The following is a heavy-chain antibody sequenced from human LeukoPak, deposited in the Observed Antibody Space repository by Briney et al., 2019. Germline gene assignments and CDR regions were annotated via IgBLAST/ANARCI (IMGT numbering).Heavy chain of an antibody. CDR1: GFIFDDYA. Sequence: GGSLRLSCAASGFIFDDYAMHWVRQAPGKGLEWVSYISSSSSTIYYADSVKGRFTISRDNAKNSLYLQMNSLRAEDTAVYYCARAYPHAFDIWGQGTMVTVSS. CDR2: ISSSSSTI. CDR3: ARAYPHAFDI. J-gene: IGHJ3*02. V-gene: IGHV3-48*01.